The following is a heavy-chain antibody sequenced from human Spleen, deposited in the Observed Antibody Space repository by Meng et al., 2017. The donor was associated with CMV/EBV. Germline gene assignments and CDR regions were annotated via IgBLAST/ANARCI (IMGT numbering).Heavy chain of an antibody. CDR1: GGSISSYY. J-gene: IGHJ4*02. Sequence: SETLSLTCTVSGGSISSYYWSWIRQPPGKGLEWIGYIYYSGSTNYNPSLKSRVTISVDTSKNQFSLKLSSVTAADTAVYYCAIGVAAAGVDYWGQGTLVTVSS. V-gene: IGHV4-59*01. CDR3: AIGVAAAGVDY. D-gene: IGHD6-13*01. CDR2: IYYSGST.